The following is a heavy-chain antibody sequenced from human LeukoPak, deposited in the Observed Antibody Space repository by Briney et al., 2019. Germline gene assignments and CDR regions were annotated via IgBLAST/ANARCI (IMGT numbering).Heavy chain of an antibody. J-gene: IGHJ6*03. CDR2: IIPIFGTA. Sequence: ASVKVSCKASGGTFSSYAISWVRKAPGQGLEWMGGIIPIFGTANYAQKFRGRVTITADESTSTAYMELSSLRSEDTAVYYCASGKRFLEWLPHYYYMDVWGKGTTVTVSS. D-gene: IGHD3-3*01. CDR3: ASGKRFLEWLPHYYYMDV. CDR1: GGTFSSYA. V-gene: IGHV1-69*01.